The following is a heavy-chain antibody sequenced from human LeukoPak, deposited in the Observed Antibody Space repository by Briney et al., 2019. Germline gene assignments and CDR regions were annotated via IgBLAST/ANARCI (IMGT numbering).Heavy chain of an antibody. V-gene: IGHV1-46*01. D-gene: IGHD3-3*01. CDR3: ARDEGIFGVVSRNWFDP. CDR1: GYTFTSYY. CDR2: INPSGGST. J-gene: IGHJ5*02. Sequence: ASVKVSCKASGYTFTSYYMHWVRQAPGQGLEWMGIINPSGGSTSYAQKFQGRVTITADKSTSTAYMELSSLRSEDTAVYYCARDEGIFGVVSRNWFDPWGQGTLVTVSS.